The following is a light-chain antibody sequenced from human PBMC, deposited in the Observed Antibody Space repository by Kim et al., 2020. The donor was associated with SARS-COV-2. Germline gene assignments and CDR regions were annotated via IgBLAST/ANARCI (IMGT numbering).Light chain of an antibody. Sequence: EPASISCRSSQSLLHSNGYNYLDWYLQKPGQSPQLLIYLGSNRASGVPDRFSGSGSGTDFTLKISRVEAEDVGVYYCMQALQTPLFGQGTKVDIK. CDR1: QSLLHSNGYNY. CDR3: MQALQTPL. J-gene: IGKJ1*01. V-gene: IGKV2-28*01. CDR2: LGS.